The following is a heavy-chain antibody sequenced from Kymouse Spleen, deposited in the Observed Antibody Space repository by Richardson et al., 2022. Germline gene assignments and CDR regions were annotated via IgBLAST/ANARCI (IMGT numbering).Heavy chain of an antibody. J-gene: IGHJ4*02. CDR2: IYYSGST. V-gene: IGHV4-39*01. Sequence: QLQLQESGPGLVKPSETLSLTCTVSGGSISSSSYYWGWIRQPPGKGLEWIGSIYYSGSTYYNPSLKSRVTISVDTSKNQFSLKLSSVTAADTAVYYCARGYFDWLFTYWGQGTLVTVSS. CDR1: GGSISSSSYY. D-gene: IGHD3-9*01. CDR3: ARGYFDWLFTY.